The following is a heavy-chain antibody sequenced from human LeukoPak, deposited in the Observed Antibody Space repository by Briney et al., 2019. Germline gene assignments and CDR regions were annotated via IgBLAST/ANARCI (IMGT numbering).Heavy chain of an antibody. CDR2: IYYSGST. V-gene: IGHV4-59*08. CDR3: ASSPSTGPDY. CDR1: GASISSYY. Sequence: SETLSLTCTVSGASISSYYWSWIRQPPGKGLEWIGYIYYSGSTNYNPSLKSRVTMSVDTSKNQFSLNLSSVTAADTAVYYCASSPSTGPDYWGQGTLVTVSS. D-gene: IGHD1-1*01. J-gene: IGHJ4*02.